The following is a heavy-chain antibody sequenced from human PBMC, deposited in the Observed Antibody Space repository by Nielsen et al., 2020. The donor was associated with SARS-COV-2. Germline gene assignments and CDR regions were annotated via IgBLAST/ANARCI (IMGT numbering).Heavy chain of an antibody. CDR3: TKGAQLGDY. CDR2: IWYDGSNK. D-gene: IGHD6-13*01. Sequence: GESLKISCAASGFTFSSYGMHWVRQAPGKGLEWVAVIWYDGSNKYYADSVKGRFTISRDNSKNTLYLQMNSLRAEDTAVYYCTKGAQLGDYWGQGTLVTVSS. CDR1: GFTFSSYG. V-gene: IGHV3-33*06. J-gene: IGHJ4*02.